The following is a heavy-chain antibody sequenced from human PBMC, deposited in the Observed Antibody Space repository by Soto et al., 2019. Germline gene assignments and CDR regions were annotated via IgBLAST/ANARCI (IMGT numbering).Heavy chain of an antibody. CDR2: ISSSSSYI. V-gene: IGHV3-21*01. CDR1: GFTFSSYS. J-gene: IGHJ4*02. D-gene: IGHD3-10*01. CDR3: ARDIYRDYYGSGSDSGFFDY. Sequence: GGSLRLSCAASGFTFSSYSMNWVRQAPGKGLEWVSSISSSSSYIYYADSVKGRFTISRDNAKNSLYLQMNSLRAEDTAVYYCARDIYRDYYGSGSDSGFFDYWGQGTLVTVSS.